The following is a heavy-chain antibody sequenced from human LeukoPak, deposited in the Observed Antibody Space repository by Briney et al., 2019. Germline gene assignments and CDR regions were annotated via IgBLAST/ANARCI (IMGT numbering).Heavy chain of an antibody. V-gene: IGHV5-51*01. Sequence: GESLKISCKGSGYTFSSYWIGWVRQMPGKGLEWMGIIYPDDSVTRYSPSFQGQVTISADKSISTAYLQWSSLKASDTAMYYCARLAYCSNDVCCSNYYYSMDVWGKGTTVTVSS. CDR1: GYTFSSYW. CDR2: IYPDDSVT. D-gene: IGHD2-8*01. J-gene: IGHJ6*03. CDR3: ARLAYCSNDVCCSNYYYSMDV.